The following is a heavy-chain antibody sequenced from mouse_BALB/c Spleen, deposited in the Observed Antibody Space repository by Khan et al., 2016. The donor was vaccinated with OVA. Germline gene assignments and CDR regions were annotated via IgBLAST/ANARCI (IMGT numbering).Heavy chain of an antibody. CDR1: GYTFTSYW. CDR2: TNPTNGRT. J-gene: IGHJ2*01. V-gene: IGHV1S81*02. CDR3: ARIKKIVATYFDN. D-gene: IGHD1-1*01. Sequence: QIQLVQSGAELVKAGASVKMSCKASGYTFTSYWMHWVKQRLGQGLEWFAETNPTNGRTYYNEKFKSKATLTVDKSSSTAYMLLSGPTFEDSAVYYCARIKKIVATYFDNWGHGTTLTVSS.